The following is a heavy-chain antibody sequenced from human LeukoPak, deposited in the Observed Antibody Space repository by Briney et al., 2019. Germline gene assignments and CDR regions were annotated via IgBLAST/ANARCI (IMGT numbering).Heavy chain of an antibody. Sequence: GGSLRLSCAASGFTFSSYSMNWVRQAPGKGLEWVSSISSSISYIYYADSVKGRFTISRDNAKNSLYPQMNSLRAEDTAVYYCARDDRRSVWFGELLASDDYYYYGMDVWGQGTTVTVSS. CDR1: GFTFSSYS. V-gene: IGHV3-21*01. D-gene: IGHD3-10*01. J-gene: IGHJ6*02. CDR2: ISSSISYI. CDR3: ARDDRRSVWFGELLASDDYYYYGMDV.